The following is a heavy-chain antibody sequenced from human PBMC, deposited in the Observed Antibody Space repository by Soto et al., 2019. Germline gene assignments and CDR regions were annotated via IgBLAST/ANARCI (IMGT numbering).Heavy chain of an antibody. CDR1: GYTFINYY. CDR2: INPMGGSK. Sequence: GASVKVSCKASGYTFINYYIHWVRQAPGQGLEWMAIINPMGGSKNYAQEYQGKDTLTSDTSTSTVYMELSSLRFEDTALFYCARDLAAGDLWGQGTLVTVSS. J-gene: IGHJ5*02. D-gene: IGHD6-13*01. V-gene: IGHV1-46*01. CDR3: ARDLAAGDL.